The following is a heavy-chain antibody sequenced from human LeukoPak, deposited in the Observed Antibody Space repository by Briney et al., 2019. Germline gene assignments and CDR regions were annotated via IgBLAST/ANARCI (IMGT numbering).Heavy chain of an antibody. J-gene: IGHJ4*02. D-gene: IGHD4-23*01. CDR1: GFTFSDYY. CDR2: ISTRDNTI. Sequence: PGGSLRLSCTASGFTFSDYYMSWIRQTPGKGLEWLSYISTRDNTIQYADSVKGRFTTSRDNANNSVFLQMNNLRAEDSAIYYCARGARWAYYFDYWGQGSLVTVSS. CDR3: ARGARWAYYFDY. V-gene: IGHV3-11*01.